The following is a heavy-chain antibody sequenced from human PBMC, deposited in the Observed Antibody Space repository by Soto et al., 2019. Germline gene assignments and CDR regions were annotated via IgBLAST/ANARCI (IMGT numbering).Heavy chain of an antibody. CDR1: GFNISTNY. V-gene: IGHV3-53*01. Sequence: GGSLRLSCAASGFNISTNYMTWVRQAPGKGLEWVSLLFSGGTSYYADSVKGRFTISRDNSKNTLFLQMNRLKTEDTAVYYCARGQQASRTRGVQGFDYWGQGTLVTVSS. CDR3: ARGQQASRTRGVQGFDY. CDR2: LFSGGTS. J-gene: IGHJ4*02. D-gene: IGHD3-10*01.